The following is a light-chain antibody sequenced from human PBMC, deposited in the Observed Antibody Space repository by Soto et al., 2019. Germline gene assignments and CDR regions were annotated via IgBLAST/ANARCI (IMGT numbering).Light chain of an antibody. CDR1: SNDVGGYNY. Sequence: QSALTQPASVSGSPGQSITISCTGTSNDVGGYNYVSWYQHHPGKAPKLLIYEVTNRPSGVSNRFSGSKSANTASLTISGLQSEDEADFHCASYTGSHTWVFGGGTKLTVL. V-gene: IGLV2-14*01. CDR3: ASYTGSHTWV. CDR2: EVT. J-gene: IGLJ3*02.